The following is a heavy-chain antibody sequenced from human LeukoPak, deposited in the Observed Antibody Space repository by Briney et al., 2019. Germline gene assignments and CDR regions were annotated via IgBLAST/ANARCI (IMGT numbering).Heavy chain of an antibody. CDR3: GRQGYTASHYFLDF. D-gene: IGHD1-26*01. CDR2: ISSTGTT. Sequence: SETLSLTCTVSSGSINSYFWGWLPPPPGKGLEGIGRISSTGTTHCNPSLKSRVTMSVDTSTNQCSLNLRSMTASDTAVYYCGRQGYTASHYFLDFWSQGTLVAVS. J-gene: IGHJ4*02. V-gene: IGHV4-4*07. CDR1: SGSINSYF.